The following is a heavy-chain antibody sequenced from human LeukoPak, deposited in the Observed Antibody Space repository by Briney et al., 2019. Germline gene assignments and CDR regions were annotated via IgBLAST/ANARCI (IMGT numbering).Heavy chain of an antibody. CDR2: ISSSSGYI. CDR3: ARGSEWEPLYYFDY. CDR1: GFTFSIYN. Sequence: GGSLRLSCAASGFTFSIYNMNWVRQTPGKGLEWVSLISSSSGYIYYTDSVKGRFTISRDNAKNSLYLQMNSLRAEDSAVYYCARGSEWEPLYYFDYWSQGSLVTVSS. V-gene: IGHV3-21*06. J-gene: IGHJ4*02. D-gene: IGHD1-26*01.